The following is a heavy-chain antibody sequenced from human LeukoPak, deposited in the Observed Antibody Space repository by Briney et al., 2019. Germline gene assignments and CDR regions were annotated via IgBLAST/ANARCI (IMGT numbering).Heavy chain of an antibody. D-gene: IGHD6-13*01. CDR1: GFTFGRFI. Sequence: PGGSLRLSCAASGFTFGRFILYWVRQGPGKGLEWVAGISDDGSNYADSVKGRFTISRDNSKNTLDLQMNSLRAEDTAIYYCARSLPYGTTWYGRSDFWGQGTLVTVSS. V-gene: IGHV3-30-3*01. CDR2: ISDDGS. CDR3: ARSLPYGTTWYGRSDF. J-gene: IGHJ4*02.